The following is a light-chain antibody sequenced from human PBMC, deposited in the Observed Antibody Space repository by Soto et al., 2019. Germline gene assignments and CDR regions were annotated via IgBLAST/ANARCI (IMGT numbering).Light chain of an antibody. CDR2: GAS. J-gene: IGKJ3*01. CDR3: QQLQRTPVT. CDR1: QDISRY. V-gene: IGKV1-9*01. Sequence: PLTQSPSSLSASVGDRVTITCRASQDISRYLAWYQQRAGKAPKLLIYGASTLQSGVPSRFSGSGSGTEFTLTISSLQPEDFASYHCQQLQRTPVTFGRGTTVDV.